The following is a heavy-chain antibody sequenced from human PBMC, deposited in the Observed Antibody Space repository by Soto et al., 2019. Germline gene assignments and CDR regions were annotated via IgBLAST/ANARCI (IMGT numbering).Heavy chain of an antibody. J-gene: IGHJ4*02. CDR3: AREVLCSRYFDY. D-gene: IGHD3-10*02. CDR2: MSYDGTTK. CDR1: GFIFSNYV. V-gene: IGHV3-30-3*01. Sequence: QVQLVESGGGVVQPGRSLRLSCAASGFIFSNYVMYWVRQAPGKGLEWVAFMSYDGTTKYYADSVKCRFTIYRDNYNNTLYLLMNSLRHEDTGVYYCAREVLCSRYFDYWGQGTRVTVSS.